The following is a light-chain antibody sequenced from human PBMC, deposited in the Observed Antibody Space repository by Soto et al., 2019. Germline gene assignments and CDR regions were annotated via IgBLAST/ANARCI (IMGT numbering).Light chain of an antibody. CDR3: QQYDSYPRT. Sequence: DIQMTQSPSTLSASVGDRVTITCRASQSISSWLAWYQQKAGKAPKVLIYKASRLESGVPSRFSGSGSGTEFTLTISSLQPDDFGTYYCQQYDSYPRTFGQGTRVEI. J-gene: IGKJ1*01. V-gene: IGKV1-5*03. CDR1: QSISSW. CDR2: KAS.